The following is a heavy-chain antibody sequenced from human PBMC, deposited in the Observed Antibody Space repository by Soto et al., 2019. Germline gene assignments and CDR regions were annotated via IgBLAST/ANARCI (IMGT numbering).Heavy chain of an antibody. CDR3: ARGRCSSTSCAPNPVDY. CDR1: GYTFTTYT. Sequence: QVHLVQSGAEVKKPGASVKVSCKASGYTFTTYTMHWVRQAPGQRLEWMGWINAGNGNTKYSQKFQGRVTITRDTSASTAYMELSSLRSEDTAVCYCARGRCSSTSCAPNPVDYWGQGTLVTVSS. D-gene: IGHD2-2*01. J-gene: IGHJ4*02. V-gene: IGHV1-3*01. CDR2: INAGNGNT.